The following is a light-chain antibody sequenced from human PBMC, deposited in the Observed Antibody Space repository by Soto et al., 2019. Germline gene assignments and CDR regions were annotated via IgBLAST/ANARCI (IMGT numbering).Light chain of an antibody. CDR1: QSLVFSDGNAS. CDR2: RSS. J-gene: IGKJ1*01. V-gene: IGKV2-30*01. Sequence: DVVMTQSPLSLPVTLGQPASISCKSSQSLVFSDGNASLNWFQQRPGQSPRRLIYRSSNRDSGVPDRFSGSWSGTDFTLQINGVEAEDVGVYSCMQATHWPPTFGRGTRVEIK. CDR3: MQATHWPPT.